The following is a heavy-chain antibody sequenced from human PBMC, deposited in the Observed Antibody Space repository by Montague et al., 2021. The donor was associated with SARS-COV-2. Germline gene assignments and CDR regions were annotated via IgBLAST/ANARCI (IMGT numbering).Heavy chain of an antibody. CDR1: CGSIRSGSYY. V-gene: IGHV4-61*02. CDR2: IYSSGST. J-gene: IGHJ6*02. D-gene: IGHD4-17*01. Sequence: TLSLTCTVSCGSIRSGSYYWSWIRQPAGKGLEWIGRIYSSGSTNYNPSLKSRVTMSVDTSKNQFSLKVSSVTATDTAVYYCARDYGDYSYYYGLDVWGQGTTVTVSS. CDR3: ARDYGDYSYYYGLDV.